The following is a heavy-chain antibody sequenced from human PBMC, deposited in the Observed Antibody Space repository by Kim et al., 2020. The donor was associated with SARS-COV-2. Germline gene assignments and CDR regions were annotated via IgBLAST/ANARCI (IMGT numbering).Heavy chain of an antibody. D-gene: IGHD1-26*01. CDR2: ISRSGGST. CDR1: GFTFSNYG. CDR3: AKARGKWELSYYYYGMDV. J-gene: IGHJ6*02. V-gene: IGHV3-23*01. Sequence: GGSLRLSCAPSGFTFSNYGMSWVRQAPGKGLEWVSGISRSGGSTYYADSVKGRFTISRDNSKNTLYLQMNSLRAEDTAVYYCAKARGKWELSYYYYGMDVWGQGTTVTVSS.